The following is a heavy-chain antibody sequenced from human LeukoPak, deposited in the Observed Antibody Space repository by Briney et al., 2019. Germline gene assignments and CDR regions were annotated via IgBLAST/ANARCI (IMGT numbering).Heavy chain of an antibody. V-gene: IGHV3-23*01. CDR2: ITNNGGST. D-gene: IGHD3-10*01. CDR1: GFTFSSYA. J-gene: IGHJ4*02. CDR3: AKDCGYASGTYYTL. Sequence: PGGSLRLSCAASGFTFSSYAMSWVRLAPGKGLEWGSTITNNGGSTYYADSVKGRFTISRDNSKNTMYLQMNSLRAEDTAIYYCAKDCGYASGTYYTLWGQGTLVTVSS.